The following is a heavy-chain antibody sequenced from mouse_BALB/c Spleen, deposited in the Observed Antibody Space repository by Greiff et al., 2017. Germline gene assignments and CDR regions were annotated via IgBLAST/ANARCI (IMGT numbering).Heavy chain of an antibody. CDR1: GYSITSGYY. D-gene: IGHD3-3*01. Sequence: VQLKESGPGLVKPSQSLSLTCSVTGYSITSGYYWNWIRQFPGNKLEWMGYISYDGSNNYNPSLKNRISITRDTSKNQFFLMLNSVTTEDTATYYCARRGLHFDYWGQGTTLTVSS. CDR3: ARRGLHFDY. V-gene: IGHV3-6*02. CDR2: ISYDGSN. J-gene: IGHJ2*01.